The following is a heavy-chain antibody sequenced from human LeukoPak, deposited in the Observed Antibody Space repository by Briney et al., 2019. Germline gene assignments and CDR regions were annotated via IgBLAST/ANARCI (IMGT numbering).Heavy chain of an antibody. D-gene: IGHD4/OR15-4a*01. CDR2: IIPIFGTA. J-gene: IGHJ3*02. V-gene: IGHV1-69*13. CDR1: GGTFTSYA. Sequence: ASVKVSCKASGGTFTSYAISWVRQAPGQGLEWMGGIIPIFGTANYAQKFQGRVTITADESTSTAYMELSSLRAEDTAVYYCARANFRDAFDIWGQGTMVTVSS. CDR3: ARANFRDAFDI.